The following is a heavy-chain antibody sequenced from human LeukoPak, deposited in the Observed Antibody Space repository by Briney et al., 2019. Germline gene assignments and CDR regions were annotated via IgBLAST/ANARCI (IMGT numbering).Heavy chain of an antibody. V-gene: IGHV3-7*01. J-gene: IGHJ6*02. CDR1: GFTFNTYW. D-gene: IGHD3-10*01. Sequence: GGSLRLSCAASGFTFNTYWLTWVRQAPGKGLEWVANIKQDGSEKNYVESVKGRFTISRDNAKNSLYLQMNSLRAEETAVYYCARVRGLWIGPRGNYGMDVWGQGTTVTVSS. CDR2: IKQDGSEK. CDR3: ARVRGLWIGPRGNYGMDV.